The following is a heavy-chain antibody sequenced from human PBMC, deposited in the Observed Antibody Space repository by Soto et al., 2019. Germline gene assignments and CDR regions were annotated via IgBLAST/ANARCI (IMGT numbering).Heavy chain of an antibody. CDR1: GGSISSSSYY. CDR2: IYYSGST. CDR3: ARHTGEHSSGWYGGLYRENWFDP. Sequence: SETLSLTCTVSGGSISSSSYYWGWIRQPPGKGLEWIGSIYYSGSTYYNPSLKSRVTISVDTSKNQFSLKLSSVTTADTAVYYCARHTGEHSSGWYGGLYRENWFDPWGQGTLVTVSS. D-gene: IGHD6-19*01. J-gene: IGHJ5*02. V-gene: IGHV4-39*01.